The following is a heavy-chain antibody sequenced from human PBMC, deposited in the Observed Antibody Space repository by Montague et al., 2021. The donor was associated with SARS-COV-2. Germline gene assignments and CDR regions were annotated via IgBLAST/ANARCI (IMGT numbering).Heavy chain of an antibody. CDR3: TRDYRSIVGDGLDI. V-gene: IGHV3-48*03. Sequence: LRLSCAASGFTFSNYDMNWVRQAPGKGPEWISYISTSAYTTPYAGSVKGRFTISRDNGKNSLYLQMNSLRVEGTAVYYCTRDYRSIVGDGLDIWGQGTKVTVSS. J-gene: IGHJ3*02. CDR2: ISTSAYTT. D-gene: IGHD3-16*02. CDR1: GFTFSNYD.